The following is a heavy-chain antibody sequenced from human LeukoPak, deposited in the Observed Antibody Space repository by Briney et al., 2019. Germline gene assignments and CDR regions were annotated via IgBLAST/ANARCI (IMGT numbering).Heavy chain of an antibody. Sequence: GGSLRLPCAASGFTVSSNYMSWVRQAPGKGLEWVSVIYSGGSTYYADSVKGRFTISRDNSKNTLYLQMNGLRTEDTAVYYCARGGNYDFWSGYQYYFDYWGQGTLVTVSS. CDR2: IYSGGST. D-gene: IGHD3-3*01. CDR1: GFTVSSNY. CDR3: ARGGNYDFWSGYQYYFDY. V-gene: IGHV3-66*02. J-gene: IGHJ4*02.